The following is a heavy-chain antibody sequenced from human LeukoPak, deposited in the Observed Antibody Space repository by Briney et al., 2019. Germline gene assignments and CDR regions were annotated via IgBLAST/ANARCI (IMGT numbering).Heavy chain of an antibody. CDR3: ARGRITMVRGVMRDYYFDY. J-gene: IGHJ4*02. CDR2: MNPNSGNT. D-gene: IGHD3-10*01. V-gene: IGHV1-8*01. CDR1: GYTFTSYD. Sequence: ASVKVSCTASGYTFTSYDINWVRQATGQGLEWMGWMNPNSGNTGYAQKFQGRVTMTRNTSISTAYMELSSLRSEDTAVYYCARGRITMVRGVMRDYYFDYWGQGTLVTVSS.